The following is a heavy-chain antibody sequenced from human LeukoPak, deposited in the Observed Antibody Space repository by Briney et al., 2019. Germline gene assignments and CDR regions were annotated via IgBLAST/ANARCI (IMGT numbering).Heavy chain of an antibody. CDR2: ISYDGSNK. CDR3: AREYYYDSSGYYAS. Sequence: TGGSLRLSCAASGFTFSSYAMHWVRQAPGKGLEWVAVISYDGSNKYYADSVKGRFTISRDNSKNTLYLQMNSLRAEDTAVYYCAREYYYDSSGYYASWGQGTLVTVSS. D-gene: IGHD3-22*01. V-gene: IGHV3-30-3*01. J-gene: IGHJ5*02. CDR1: GFTFSSYA.